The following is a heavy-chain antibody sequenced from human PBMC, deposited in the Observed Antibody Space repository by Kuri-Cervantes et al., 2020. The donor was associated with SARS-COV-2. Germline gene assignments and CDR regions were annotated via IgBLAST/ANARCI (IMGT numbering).Heavy chain of an antibody. CDR2: ISGSGGST. Sequence: LSLTCAASGFTFSSYAMSWVRQAPGKGLEWVSAISGSGGSTYYANSVKGRFTISRDNSKNTLYLQMNSLRAEDTAVYYCAKGGLDSGWGYWGQGTLVTVSS. D-gene: IGHD6-19*01. V-gene: IGHV3-23*01. CDR3: AKGGLDSGWGY. CDR1: GFTFSSYA. J-gene: IGHJ4*02.